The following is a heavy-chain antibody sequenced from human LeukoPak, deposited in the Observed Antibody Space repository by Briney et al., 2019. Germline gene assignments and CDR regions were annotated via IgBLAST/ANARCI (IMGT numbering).Heavy chain of an antibody. Sequence: SVKVSCKASGGTFSSYAISWVRQAPGQGLEWMGGIIPIFGTANYAQKFQGRVTITADESTSTAYMELSSLRSEDTAVYYCARGGEYSSSWYDYYYYYGMDVWGQGTTVTVSS. J-gene: IGHJ6*02. CDR2: IIPIFGTA. D-gene: IGHD6-13*01. CDR3: ARGGEYSSSWYDYYYYYGMDV. V-gene: IGHV1-69*13. CDR1: GGTFSSYA.